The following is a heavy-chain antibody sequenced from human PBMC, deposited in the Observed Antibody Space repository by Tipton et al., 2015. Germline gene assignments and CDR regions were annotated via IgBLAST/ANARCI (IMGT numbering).Heavy chain of an antibody. D-gene: IGHD5-24*01. Sequence: TLSLTCNVSGGSISSYFWSWIRQSPGMGLEWIGYISYTETSHYNPSLKSRVTISVDTSKNQFSLKLSSVTAADTAVYYCARDLEHGMDVWGQGTTVTVSS. V-gene: IGHV4-59*01. CDR2: ISYTETS. CDR1: GGSISSYF. CDR3: ARDLEHGMDV. J-gene: IGHJ6*02.